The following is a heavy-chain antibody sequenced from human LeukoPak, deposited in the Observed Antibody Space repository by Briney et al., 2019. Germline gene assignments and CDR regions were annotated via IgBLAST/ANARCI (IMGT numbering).Heavy chain of an antibody. CDR1: GFTFSSYA. V-gene: IGHV3-30-3*01. CDR2: ISYDGSNK. J-gene: IGHJ3*02. D-gene: IGHD2-2*01. CDR3: ARQYCSSTSCYGAFDI. Sequence: GGSLRLSCAASGFTFSSYAMHWVRQAPGKGLEWVAVISYDGSNKYYADSVKGRFIISRDNSKNTLYLQMNSLRAEDTAVYYCARQYCSSTSCYGAFDIWGQGTMVTVSS.